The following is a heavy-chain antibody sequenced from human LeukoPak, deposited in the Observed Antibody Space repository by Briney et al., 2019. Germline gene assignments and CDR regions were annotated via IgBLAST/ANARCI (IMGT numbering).Heavy chain of an antibody. V-gene: IGHV4-34*01. Sequence: SETLSLTCAVYGEPFNGYYWNWIRQSPGKGLEWIGEINHSGSTNYNPSLKSRVTISVDTSKNQFSLKLNSVTAADTAVYYCARQTFGLLYFDSWGQGTLVIVSS. CDR2: INHSGST. CDR3: ARQTFGLLYFDS. J-gene: IGHJ4*02. D-gene: IGHD3-16*01. CDR1: GEPFNGYY.